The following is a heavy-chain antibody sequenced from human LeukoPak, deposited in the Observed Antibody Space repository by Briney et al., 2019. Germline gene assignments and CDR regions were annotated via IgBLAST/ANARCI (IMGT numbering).Heavy chain of an antibody. J-gene: IGHJ5*02. CDR1: GFTFSSYG. CDR3: AKRIVVVVAATYH. Sequence: GGSLRLSCAASGFTFSSYGMHWVRQAPGKGLEWVAFIRYDGSNKYYADSVKGRFTISRDNSKNTLYLRMNSLRAEDTAIYYCAKRIVVVVAATYHWGQGTLVTVSS. CDR2: IRYDGSNK. V-gene: IGHV3-30*02. D-gene: IGHD2-15*01.